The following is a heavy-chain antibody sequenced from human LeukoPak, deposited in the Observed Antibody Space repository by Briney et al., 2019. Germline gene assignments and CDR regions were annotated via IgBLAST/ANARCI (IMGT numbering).Heavy chain of an antibody. Sequence: QSGRSLRLSCAASGFTFDDYAMHWVRQAPGKGLEWVSGISWNSGSMGYADSVKGRFTISRDNAKNSLYLQMNSLRAEDTALYYCAKDMGDQYSSGPLFPWGQGTLVTVSS. CDR1: GFTFDDYA. CDR3: AKDMGDQYSSGPLFP. V-gene: IGHV3-9*01. D-gene: IGHD6-19*01. CDR2: ISWNSGSM. J-gene: IGHJ5*02.